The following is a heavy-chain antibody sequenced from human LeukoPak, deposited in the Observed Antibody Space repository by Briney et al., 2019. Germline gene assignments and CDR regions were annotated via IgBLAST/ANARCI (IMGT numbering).Heavy chain of an antibody. J-gene: IGHJ4*02. CDR1: GYTFTSYG. D-gene: IGHD6-13*01. Sequence: ASVKVSCKASGYTFTSYGISWVRQAPGQGLEWMGWISAYNGNTNYAQKFQGRVTMTTDTSTSTAYMELRSLRSDGTAVYYCARVEQLVRLDYWGQGTLVTVSS. CDR2: ISAYNGNT. V-gene: IGHV1-18*01. CDR3: ARVEQLVRLDY.